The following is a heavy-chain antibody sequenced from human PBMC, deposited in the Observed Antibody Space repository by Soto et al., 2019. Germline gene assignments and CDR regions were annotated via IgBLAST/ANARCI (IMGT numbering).Heavy chain of an antibody. D-gene: IGHD6-13*01. Sequence: GGALRLSCEASGVTCSGFDMHWVRQPTGKGLEWVSSIGTAGDTYYAVSVKGRFTISRDNAKNSLSLQMNSLRAGDMAVYFCAKSQEIGTHFFDSWGQGTQVTVSS. J-gene: IGHJ4*02. CDR2: IGTAGDT. CDR3: AKSQEIGTHFFDS. V-gene: IGHV3-13*01. CDR1: GVTCSGFD.